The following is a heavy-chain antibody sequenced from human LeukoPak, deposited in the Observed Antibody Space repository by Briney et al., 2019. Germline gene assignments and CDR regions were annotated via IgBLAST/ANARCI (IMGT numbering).Heavy chain of an antibody. J-gene: IGHJ4*02. Sequence: PSETLSLTCTVSGGSISSYYWSWIRQPAGKGLEWIGRIYTSGSTNYNPSLKSRVTMSVDTSKNQFSLKLSSVTAADTAVYYCARVDQYCTNGVCYTIFDYWGQGTLVTVSS. CDR2: IYTSGST. D-gene: IGHD2-8*01. CDR1: GGSISSYY. CDR3: ARVDQYCTNGVCYTIFDY. V-gene: IGHV4-4*07.